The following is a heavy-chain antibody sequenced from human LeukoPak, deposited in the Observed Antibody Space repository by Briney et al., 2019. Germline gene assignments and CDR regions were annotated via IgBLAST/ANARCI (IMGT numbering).Heavy chain of an antibody. D-gene: IGHD6-13*01. CDR3: ARSPEAYSSSWYYFDF. CDR2: IYTSGST. Sequence: PSETLSLTCTVSGGSISSGSYYWSWIRQPAGKGLEWIGRIYTSGSTNYNPSLKSRVTISVDTSKNQFSLKLSSVTAADTAVYYCARSPEAYSSSWYYFDFWGQGTLVTVSS. J-gene: IGHJ4*02. CDR1: GGSISSGSYY. V-gene: IGHV4-61*02.